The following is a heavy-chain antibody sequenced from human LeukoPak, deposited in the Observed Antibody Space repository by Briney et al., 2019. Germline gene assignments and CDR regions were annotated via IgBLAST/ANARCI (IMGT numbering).Heavy chain of an antibody. D-gene: IGHD6-13*01. CDR1: GFTFSSYE. CDR2: ISTSGSTI. CDR3: AGPSRPYRSSEYFQH. V-gene: IGHV3-48*03. Sequence: PGGSLRLSCAASGFTFSSYEMNWVRQVPGKGLEWISYISTSGSTIYYADSVKGRFTISRDNAKNSLYLQMNSLRAEDAAVYYCAGPSRPYRSSEYFQHWGQGTLVSVSS. J-gene: IGHJ1*01.